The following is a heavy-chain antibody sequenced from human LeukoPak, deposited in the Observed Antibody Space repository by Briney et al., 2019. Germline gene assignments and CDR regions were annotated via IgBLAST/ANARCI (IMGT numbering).Heavy chain of an antibody. V-gene: IGHV3-7*01. CDR1: GFIFSNYW. CDR2: VRQDGSER. D-gene: IGHD3-16*01. J-gene: IGHJ4*02. CDR3: ARINYNGWDFDC. Sequence: GGSLRLSCAASGFIFSNYWMSWVRQAPGKGLEWVANVRQDGSERYYVDSVRGRFTISRDNAKNSLFLRMNSLRIEDTAVYYCARINYNGWDFDCWGQGTLVTVSS.